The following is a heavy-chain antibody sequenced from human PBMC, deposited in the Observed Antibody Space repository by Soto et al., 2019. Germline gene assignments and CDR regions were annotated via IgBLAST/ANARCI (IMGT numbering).Heavy chain of an antibody. CDR3: AAMEQGDYGMDV. CDR2: TYYRSKWYN. CDR1: GDSVSSNSAA. D-gene: IGHD5-18*01. J-gene: IGHJ6*02. V-gene: IGHV6-1*01. Sequence: SQTLSLTCAISGDSVSSNSAAWNWIRRSPSRGLEWLGRTYYRSKWYNDYAVSVKSRITISPDTSKNQFSLQLNSVTPEDTAVYYCAAMEQGDYGMDVWGQGTTVTVSS.